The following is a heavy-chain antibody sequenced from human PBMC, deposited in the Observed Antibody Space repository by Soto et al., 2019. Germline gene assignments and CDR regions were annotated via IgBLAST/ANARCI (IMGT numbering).Heavy chain of an antibody. CDR3: ARGVVLGGQRVLRSWGDYFDY. CDR1: GCIFGSYA. D-gene: IGHD3-16*01. J-gene: IGHJ4*02. CDR2: ISYDGSNK. Sequence: XGSLSLSCAAAGCIFGSYAMHWVRQSPGKGLEWVAVISYDGSNKYYADSVKGRFTISRDNSKNTLYLQMNSLRAEDTAVYYCARGVVLGGQRVLRSWGDYFDYWGQGTLVTVSS. V-gene: IGHV3-30-3*01.